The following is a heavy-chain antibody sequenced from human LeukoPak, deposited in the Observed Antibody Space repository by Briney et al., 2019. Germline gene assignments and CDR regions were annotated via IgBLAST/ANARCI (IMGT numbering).Heavy chain of an antibody. Sequence: GGSLRLSCAASGFTFSSYWMSWVRQAPGKGLEWVANIKQDGSEKYYVDSVKGRFTISRDNAKNSLYLQMNSLRAEDTAVYYCARDAFSYYYYYMDVWGKGTTVTVSS. J-gene: IGHJ6*03. V-gene: IGHV3-7*01. CDR2: IKQDGSEK. CDR3: ARDAFSYYYYYMDV. CDR1: GFTFSSYW.